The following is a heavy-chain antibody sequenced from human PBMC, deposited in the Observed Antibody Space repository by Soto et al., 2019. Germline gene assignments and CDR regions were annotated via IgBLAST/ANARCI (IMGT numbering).Heavy chain of an antibody. CDR3: AKGSRMWTPDY. CDR1: GYTFTDYA. Sequence: GASVKVSCKASGYTFTDYAIHWVRQAPGQRLEWMGWIAPGNGNTKCSQNFQGRVTITRDTSATTAYMELSSLRSEDTAVYYCAKGSRMWTPDYWGQGTLVTVSS. CDR2: IAPGNGNT. V-gene: IGHV1-3*01. J-gene: IGHJ4*02. D-gene: IGHD2-21*01.